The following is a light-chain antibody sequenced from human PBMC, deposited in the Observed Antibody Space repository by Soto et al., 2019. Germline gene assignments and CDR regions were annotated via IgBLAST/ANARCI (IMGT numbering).Light chain of an antibody. CDR2: DAS. V-gene: IGKV3-11*01. J-gene: IGKJ4*01. Sequence: ELVVTRSPATLPLSPGERATLSCRASQSVSSSLAWYQQKPGQAPRLLIYDASNRATGIPARFSGSGSGTDFTLTISSLEPEDFAVYYCQQRSNWPTTFGGGTKVEIK. CDR3: QQRSNWPTT. CDR1: QSVSSS.